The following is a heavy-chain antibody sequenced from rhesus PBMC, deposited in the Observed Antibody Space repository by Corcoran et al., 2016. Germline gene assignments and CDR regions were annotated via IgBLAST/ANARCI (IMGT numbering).Heavy chain of an antibody. D-gene: IGHD2-8*01. CDR3: ARDAADIVVVVSATSSLDV. CDR2: IDGNIAGT. CDR1: GGSISGYY. V-gene: IGHV4-81*01. J-gene: IGHJ5-2*02. Sequence: QVQLQESGPGLVKPSETLSLTCAVSGGSISGYYWSWIRQPPGKGLGWIGNIDGNIAGTNYNPSLKSRVTISKDTSKNQFSLNLSAVTAADTAVYYCARDAADIVVVVSATSSLDVWGRGVLVTVSS.